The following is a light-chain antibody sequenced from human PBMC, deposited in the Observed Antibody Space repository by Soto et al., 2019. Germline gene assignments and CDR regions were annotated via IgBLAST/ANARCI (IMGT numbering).Light chain of an antibody. J-gene: IGLJ2*01. V-gene: IGLV1-40*01. CDR3: QSYESSLSGGR. Sequence: QSVLTQPPSMSGAPGQGVTISCTGSSSHIGAGYDVHWYQQVPGTAPKLLIYGNTNRPSGVPDRFSASKSGTSASLAISGLQAEDEADYSCQSYESSLSGGRFGGGTQLTVL. CDR2: GNT. CDR1: SSHIGAGYD.